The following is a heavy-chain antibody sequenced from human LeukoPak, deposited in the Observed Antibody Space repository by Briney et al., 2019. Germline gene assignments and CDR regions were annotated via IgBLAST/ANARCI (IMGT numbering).Heavy chain of an antibody. CDR2: ISSSSSYI. Sequence: PGGSLRLSCAASGFTFSRYSMNWVRRAPGKGLEWVSSISSSSSYIYYADSVKGRFTISRDNAKNSLYLQMNSLRAEDTALYYCARHYSGYYLGAFDIWGQGTMVTVSS. CDR1: GFTFSRYS. CDR3: ARHYSGYYLGAFDI. J-gene: IGHJ3*02. V-gene: IGHV3-21*04. D-gene: IGHD3-22*01.